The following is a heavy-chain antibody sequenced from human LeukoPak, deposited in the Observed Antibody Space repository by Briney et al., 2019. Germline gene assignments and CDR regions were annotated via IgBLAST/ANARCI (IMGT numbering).Heavy chain of an antibody. J-gene: IGHJ5*02. Sequence: GGSLRLSCAASGFTFSSYSMNWVRQAPGKGLEWVSSISSSSSYIYYADSVKGRFTISRDNAKNSLYLQMNSLRAEDTAVYYCAREGWSGELLNWFDPWGQGTLVTVSS. CDR3: AREGWSGELLNWFDP. CDR2: ISSSSSYI. D-gene: IGHD3-10*01. CDR1: GFTFSSYS. V-gene: IGHV3-21*01.